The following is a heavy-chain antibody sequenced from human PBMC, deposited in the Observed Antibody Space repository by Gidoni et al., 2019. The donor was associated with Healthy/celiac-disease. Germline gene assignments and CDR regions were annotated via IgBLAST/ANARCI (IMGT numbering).Heavy chain of an antibody. D-gene: IGHD3-9*01. CDR1: GYTFTSYY. Sequence: QVQLVQSGAELKKPGASVKVSCQSSGYTFTSYYMHWVRQAPGKGLAWMGIINPSGGSTSYAQKFQGRVTMTRDTSTSTVYMELSSLRSEDTAVYYCARATWLGVNWFDPWGQGTLVTVSS. CDR3: ARATWLGVNWFDP. J-gene: IGHJ5*02. CDR2: INPSGGST. V-gene: IGHV1-46*01.